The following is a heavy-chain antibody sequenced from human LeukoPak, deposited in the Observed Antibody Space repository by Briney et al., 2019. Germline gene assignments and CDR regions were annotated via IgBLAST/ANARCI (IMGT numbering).Heavy chain of an antibody. CDR3: ARDRYGSVAWFDP. V-gene: IGHV3-11*06. D-gene: IGHD3-10*01. J-gene: IGHJ5*02. Sequence: GGSLRLSCAVSGFTFSDYYMSWIRQAPGKGLEWVSSISSSSSYIYYADSVKGRFTISRDNAKNSLYLQMNSLRAEDTAVYYCARDRYGSVAWFDPWGQGTLVTVSS. CDR2: ISSSSSYI. CDR1: GFTFSDYY.